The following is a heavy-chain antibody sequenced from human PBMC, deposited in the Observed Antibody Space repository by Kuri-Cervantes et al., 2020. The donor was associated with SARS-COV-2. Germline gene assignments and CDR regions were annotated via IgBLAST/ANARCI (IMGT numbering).Heavy chain of an antibody. D-gene: IGHD3-3*01. CDR1: GYTFTSYA. V-gene: IGHV1-3*02. CDR3: AREGGGDPLVLGFGVVIHDAFDI. Sequence: ASVKVSCKASGYTFTSYAMHWVRQAPGQRLEWMGWSNAGNGNTKYSQEFQGRVTITTDTSTSTAYMELRSLRSDDTAVYYCAREGGGDPLVLGFGVVIHDAFDIWGQGTMVTVSS. J-gene: IGHJ3*02. CDR2: SNAGNGNT.